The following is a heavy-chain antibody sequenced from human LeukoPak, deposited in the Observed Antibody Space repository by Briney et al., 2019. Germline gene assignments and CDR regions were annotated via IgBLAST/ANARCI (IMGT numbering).Heavy chain of an antibody. CDR3: AKDRVRGVSAY. CDR2: ISSDGSNK. J-gene: IGHJ4*02. Sequence: GRSLRLSCAASGFTFSSYGMHWVRQAPGKGLEWVAVISSDGSNKYYADSVKGRFTISRDNSKNTLYLQMNSLRAEDTAVYYCAKDRVRGVSAYWGQGTLVTVSS. CDR1: GFTFSSYG. V-gene: IGHV3-30*18. D-gene: IGHD3-10*01.